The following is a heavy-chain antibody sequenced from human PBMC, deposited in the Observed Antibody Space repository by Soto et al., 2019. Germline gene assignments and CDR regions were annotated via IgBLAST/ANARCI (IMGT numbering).Heavy chain of an antibody. CDR2: INAYNGNT. Sequence: ASVKVSCKASGYTFTSYAMHWVRQAPGQRLEWMGWINAYNGNTNYAQKLQGRVTMTTDTSTSTAYMELRSLRSDDTAVYYCARDHGYCSGGSCHNFDYWGQGTLVTVSS. V-gene: IGHV1-18*01. CDR3: ARDHGYCSGGSCHNFDY. CDR1: GYTFTSYA. J-gene: IGHJ4*02. D-gene: IGHD2-15*01.